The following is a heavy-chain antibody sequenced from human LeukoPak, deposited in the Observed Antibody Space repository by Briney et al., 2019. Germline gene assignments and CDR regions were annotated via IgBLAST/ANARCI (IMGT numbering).Heavy chain of an antibody. Sequence: PSETLFLTCTVSGGSISSSSYYWGWIRQPPGKGLEWIGSIYYSGSTYYNPSLKSRVTISVDTSKNQFSLKLSSVTAADTAVYYCARRSGTDYVWGSYRYTFDYWGQGTLVTVSS. D-gene: IGHD3-16*02. CDR1: GGSISSSSYY. J-gene: IGHJ4*02. CDR3: ARRSGTDYVWGSYRYTFDY. CDR2: IYYSGST. V-gene: IGHV4-39*01.